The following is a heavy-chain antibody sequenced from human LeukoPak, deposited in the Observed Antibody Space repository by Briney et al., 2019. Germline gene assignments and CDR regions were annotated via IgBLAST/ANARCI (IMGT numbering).Heavy chain of an antibody. CDR2: NSGSGGSK. Sequence: GGSLRLSCAASGFTFSSYAMSWVRQAPGKGLEWVSANSGSGGSKYYADSVKGRFTISRDNSKNTLYLQMNSLRAEDMAVYYCAKHTSGWNDVDYWGQGTLVTVSS. J-gene: IGHJ4*02. CDR1: GFTFSSYA. D-gene: IGHD6-19*01. V-gene: IGHV3-23*01. CDR3: AKHTSGWNDVDY.